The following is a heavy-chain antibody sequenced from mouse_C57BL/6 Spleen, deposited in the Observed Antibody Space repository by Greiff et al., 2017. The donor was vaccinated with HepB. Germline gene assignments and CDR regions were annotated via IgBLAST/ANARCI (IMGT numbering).Heavy chain of an antibody. CDR3: ARLYYYGSSSYWYFDV. CDR1: GFTFSSYG. D-gene: IGHD1-1*01. CDR2: ISSGGSYT. Sequence: EVMLVESGGDLVKPGGSLKLSCAASGFTFSSYGMSWVRQTPDKRLEWVATISSGGSYTYYPDSVKGRFTISRDNAKNTLYLQMSSLKSEDTAMYYCARLYYYGSSSYWYFDVWGTGTTVTVSS. J-gene: IGHJ1*03. V-gene: IGHV5-6*01.